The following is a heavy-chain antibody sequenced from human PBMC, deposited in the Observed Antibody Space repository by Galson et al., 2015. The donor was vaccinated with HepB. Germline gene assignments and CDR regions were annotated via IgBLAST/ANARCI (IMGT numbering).Heavy chain of an antibody. V-gene: IGHV1-3*01. CDR3: AIRAPSRPRQLLWFRELLDY. D-gene: IGHD3-10*01. CDR1: GYTFTSYA. J-gene: IGHJ4*02. CDR2: INAGNGNT. Sequence: SVKVSCKASGYTFTSYAMHWVRQAPGQRLEWMGWINAGNGNTKYSQKFQGRVTITRDTSASTAYMELSSLRSEDTAVYYCAIRAPSRPRQLLWFRELLDYWGQGTLVTVSS.